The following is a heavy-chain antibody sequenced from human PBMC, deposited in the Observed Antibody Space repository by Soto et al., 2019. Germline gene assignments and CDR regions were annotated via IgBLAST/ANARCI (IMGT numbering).Heavy chain of an antibody. CDR3: ARESSSLHAFDI. V-gene: IGHV1-46*01. CDR2: INPSGGST. J-gene: IGHJ3*02. CDR1: GYTFTSYY. D-gene: IGHD6-6*01. Sequence: QVQLVQSGAEVKKPGASVKVSCKASGYTFTSYYMHWVRQAPGQGLEWMGIINPSGGSTSYAQKFQGRVTLTRDTSTSTVYMELSSLRSEDTAVYYCARESSSLHAFDIWGQGTMVTVSS.